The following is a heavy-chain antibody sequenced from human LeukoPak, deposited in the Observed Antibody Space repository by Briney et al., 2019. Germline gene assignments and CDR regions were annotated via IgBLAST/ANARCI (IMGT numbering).Heavy chain of an antibody. J-gene: IGHJ3*02. V-gene: IGHV3-30*18. CDR1: GFTFSSYG. CDR2: ISYDGSNK. D-gene: IGHD5-18*01. Sequence: TGGSLRLSCAASGFTFSSYGMHWVRQAPGKRLEWVALISYDGSNKYYADSVKGRFTISRDNSKNTLYLQVNSLRAEDTAVYYCAKARDTYGYPGDAFDIWGQGTMVTVSS. CDR3: AKARDTYGYPGDAFDI.